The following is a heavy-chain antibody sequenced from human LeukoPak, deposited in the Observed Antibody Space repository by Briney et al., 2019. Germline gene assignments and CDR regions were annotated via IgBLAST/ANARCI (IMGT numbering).Heavy chain of an antibody. J-gene: IGHJ4*02. Sequence: GGSLRLSCAASGFTFSSYWMSWVHQAPGKGLEWVANIKQDGSEKYYVDSVKGRFTISRDNAKNSLYLQMNSLRAEDTAVYYCARDLVGSWYYFDYWGQGTLVTVSS. D-gene: IGHD6-13*01. CDR1: GFTFSSYW. CDR2: IKQDGSEK. CDR3: ARDLVGSWYYFDY. V-gene: IGHV3-7*01.